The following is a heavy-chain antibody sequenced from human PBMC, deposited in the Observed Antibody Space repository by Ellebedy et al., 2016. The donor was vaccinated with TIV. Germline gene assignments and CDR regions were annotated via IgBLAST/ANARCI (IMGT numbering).Heavy chain of an antibody. V-gene: IGHV3-23*01. CDR2: ISGSGGST. J-gene: IGHJ4*02. CDR1: GFTFSSYS. Sequence: GESLKISCAASGFTFSSYSMNWVRQAPGKGLEWVSAISGSGGSTYYADSVKGRFTISRDNSKNILYLQMNRLRPEDTAVYFCARDSRPNSGSLWGQGTQVTVSS. D-gene: IGHD1-26*01. CDR3: ARDSRPNSGSL.